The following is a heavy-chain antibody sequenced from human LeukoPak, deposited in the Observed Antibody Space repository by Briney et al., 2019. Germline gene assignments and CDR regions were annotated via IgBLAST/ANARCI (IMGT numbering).Heavy chain of an antibody. V-gene: IGHV1-46*01. J-gene: IGHJ6*03. CDR2: INPSGGST. CDR3: AREGRIAARLYYYYMDV. D-gene: IGHD6-6*01. Sequence: GASVKVSCKASGYTFTSYYMHWVRQAPGQGLEWTGIINPSGGSTSYAQKFQGRVTMTRDTSTSTVYMELSSLRSEDTAVYYCAREGRIAARLYYYYMDVWGKGTTVTVSS. CDR1: GYTFTSYY.